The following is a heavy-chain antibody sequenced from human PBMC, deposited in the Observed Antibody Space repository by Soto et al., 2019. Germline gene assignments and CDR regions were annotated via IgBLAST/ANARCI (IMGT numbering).Heavy chain of an antibody. CDR1: GFIFSNNG. Sequence: PGGSLRLSCVGSGFIFSNNGMHWVRQAPGKGLEWVAVISYDGSNKYYADSVKGRFTISRDNSKNTLYLQMNSLRAEDTAVYYCARDYSSSWPYYFDYWGQGTLVTAPQ. D-gene: IGHD6-13*01. J-gene: IGHJ4*02. CDR2: ISYDGSNK. V-gene: IGHV3-30*03. CDR3: ARDYSSSWPYYFDY.